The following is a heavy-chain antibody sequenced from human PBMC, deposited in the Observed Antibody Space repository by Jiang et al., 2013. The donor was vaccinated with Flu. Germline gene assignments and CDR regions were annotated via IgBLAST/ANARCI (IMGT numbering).Heavy chain of an antibody. V-gene: IGHV4-34*01. CDR3: ARRDIVVVPAALRHYYYYGMDV. CDR2: INHSGST. Sequence: LLKPSETLSLTCAVYGGSFSGYYWSWIRQPPGKGLEWIGEINHSGSTNYNPSLKSRVTISVDTSKNQFSLKLSSVTAADTAVYYCARRDIVVVPAALRHYYYYGMDVWGQGTTVTVSS. D-gene: IGHD2-2*02. CDR1: GGSFSGYY. J-gene: IGHJ6*02.